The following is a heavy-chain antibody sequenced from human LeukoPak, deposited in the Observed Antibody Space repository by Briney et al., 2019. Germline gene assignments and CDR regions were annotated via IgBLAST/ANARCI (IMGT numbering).Heavy chain of an antibody. CDR3: ARALTETSFYYMDV. V-gene: IGHV1-2*02. CDR1: GYTFIGYY. J-gene: IGHJ6*03. Sequence: SVKVSCKASGYTFIGYYIHWVRQAAGLVLEWMGWINPNSGGTSSAQKFEGRLTMTSDTSISTAYMEVTTLRSDDTAVYYCARALTETSFYYMDVWGKGTTVTVSS. CDR2: INPNSGGT. D-gene: IGHD1-7*01.